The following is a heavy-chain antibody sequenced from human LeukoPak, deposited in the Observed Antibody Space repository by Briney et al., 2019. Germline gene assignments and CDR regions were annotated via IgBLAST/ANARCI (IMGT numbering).Heavy chain of an antibody. CDR2: ISGSGGST. D-gene: IGHD3-3*01. J-gene: IGHJ4*02. V-gene: IGHV3-23*01. CDR1: GFTFSSYA. CDR3: AKRGDYDFWSGYHTAYFDY. Sequence: GGSLRLSCAASGFTFSSYAMSWVRQAPGKGLEWVSAISGSGGSTYYADSVKGRFTISRDNSKNTLYLQMNSLRAEDTAVYYCAKRGDYDFWSGYHTAYFDYWGQGTLVTVPS.